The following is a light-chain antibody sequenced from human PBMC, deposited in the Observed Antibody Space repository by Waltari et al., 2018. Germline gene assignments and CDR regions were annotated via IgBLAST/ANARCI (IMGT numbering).Light chain of an antibody. J-gene: IGKJ1*01. CDR1: QSVSSN. CDR2: GAS. CDR3: QQYNNWPRT. Sequence: EIVMTQSPATLSVSPGERATVSCRASQSVSSNLAWYQQKPGQAPRLLIYGASTRATGIPVRFSGSGSGTEFILTISSLQSEDFAVYYCQQYNNWPRTFGQGTKVEIK. V-gene: IGKV3-15*01.